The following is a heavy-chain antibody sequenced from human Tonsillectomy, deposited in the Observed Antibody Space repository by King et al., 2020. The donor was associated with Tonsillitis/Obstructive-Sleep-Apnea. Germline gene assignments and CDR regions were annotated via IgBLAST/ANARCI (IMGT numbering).Heavy chain of an antibody. CDR1: GYTFSKYW. Sequence: LQLVQSGAEAKKPGESLKMSCKASGYTFSKYWIGWVRQMPGKGLEWMGIIYPDDSETKYSPSFQGQVTISVDKSINTAFVQWSSLKASDTAMYYCARLRGEYSRSWWPLGDCYFDLWGRGTLVTVSP. V-gene: IGHV5-51*03. CDR2: IYPDDSET. CDR3: ARLRGEYSRSWWPLGDCYFDL. J-gene: IGHJ2*01. D-gene: IGHD6-13*01.